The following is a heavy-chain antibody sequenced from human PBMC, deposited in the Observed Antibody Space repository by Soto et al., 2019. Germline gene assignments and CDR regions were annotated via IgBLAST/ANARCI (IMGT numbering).Heavy chain of an antibody. V-gene: IGHV3-23*01. Sequence: EVQLLESGGGLVQRGGSLRLSCAASGFPFSSYVMSWVRQAPGKGLAWVAGLSGGGSNTFYADSVKGRFTISRDNSKNTLLLQMNSLGAEDTAVYYCAKDSNKYSSSLRGRYFDYWGQGIGVTVSS. J-gene: IGHJ4*02. D-gene: IGHD4-4*01. CDR1: GFPFSSYV. CDR3: AKDSNKYSSSLRGRYFDY. CDR2: LSGGGSNT.